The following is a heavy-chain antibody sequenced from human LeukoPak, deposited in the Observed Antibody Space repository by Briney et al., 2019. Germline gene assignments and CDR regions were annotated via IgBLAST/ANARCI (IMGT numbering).Heavy chain of an antibody. J-gene: IGHJ4*02. CDR3: AREGVGATHPPDY. V-gene: IGHV3-30*02. CDR1: GFTFSSYG. CDR2: IRYDGSNK. Sequence: QTGGSLRLSCAASGFTFSSYGMHWVRQAPGKGLEWVAFIRYDGSNKYYADSVKGRFTISRDNSKNTLYLQMNSPRAEDTAVYYCAREGVGATHPPDYWGQGTLVTVSS. D-gene: IGHD1-26*01.